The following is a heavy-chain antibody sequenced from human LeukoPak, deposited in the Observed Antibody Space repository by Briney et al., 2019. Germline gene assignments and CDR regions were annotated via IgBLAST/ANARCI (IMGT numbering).Heavy chain of an antibody. Sequence: YPGGSLRLSCAASGFTFSSYSMTWVRQAPGKGLEWVSSISSSITYIYYADSVKGRSTISRDNAKNSLYLQMNSLRAEDTAVYYCAKVGFQEGYFQHWGQGTLVTVSS. CDR2: ISSSITYI. D-gene: IGHD3-10*01. CDR3: AKVGFQEGYFQH. J-gene: IGHJ1*01. V-gene: IGHV3-21*01. CDR1: GFTFSSYS.